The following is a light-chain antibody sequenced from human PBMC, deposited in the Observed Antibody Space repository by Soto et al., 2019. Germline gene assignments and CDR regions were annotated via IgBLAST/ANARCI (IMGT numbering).Light chain of an antibody. CDR3: SSYAAGNRVL. CDR2: EVS. CDR1: SRDVGGYNY. Sequence: QSALTQPPSASGSPGQSVTISCTGTSRDVGGYNYVSWYQQHPGKAPKLLIFEVSKWPAGVPDRFSGSKSGNTASLTVSGLQADDEADYYCSSYAAGNRVLFGGGTKLTVL. V-gene: IGLV2-8*01. J-gene: IGLJ2*01.